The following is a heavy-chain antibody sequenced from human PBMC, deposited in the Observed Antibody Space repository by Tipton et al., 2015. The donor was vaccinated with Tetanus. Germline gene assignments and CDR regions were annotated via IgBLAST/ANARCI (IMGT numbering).Heavy chain of an antibody. CDR1: GGSISSSKL. CDR3: AFLPKHWLVPSFDP. D-gene: IGHD6-19*01. CDR2: IRPGGSP. J-gene: IGHJ5*02. V-gene: IGHV4-4*02. Sequence: TLSLTCAVSGGSISSSKLWSWVRQPPGKGLEWVGEIRPGGSPYYNPALKSRATISVDTSKNHFSLNLSSVTAADTAVYYCAFLPKHWLVPSFDPWGQGTLVTVSS.